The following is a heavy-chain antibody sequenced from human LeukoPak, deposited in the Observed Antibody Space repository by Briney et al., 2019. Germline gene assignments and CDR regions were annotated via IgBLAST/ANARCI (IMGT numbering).Heavy chain of an antibody. V-gene: IGHV1-18*01. CDR3: ARDQDWLVDP. CDR2: ISVYNGNT. Sequence: ASVKVSCKASGYTFSRHGISWVRQASGQGLEWMGWISVYNGNTNYARRMQGRVTMTTDTSTTTAYMELRSLTSDDTAVYYCARDQDWLVDPWGQGTLVTVSS. CDR1: GYTFSRHG. D-gene: IGHD6-19*01. J-gene: IGHJ5*02.